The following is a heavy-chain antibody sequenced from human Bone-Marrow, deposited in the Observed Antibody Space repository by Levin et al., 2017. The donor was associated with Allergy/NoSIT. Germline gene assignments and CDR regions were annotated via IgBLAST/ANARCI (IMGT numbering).Heavy chain of an antibody. J-gene: IGHJ6*02. CDR1: GGSISSYY. Sequence: PSETLSLTCTVSGGSISSYYWSWIRQPPGKGLEWIGYIYYSGSTNYNPSLKSRVTISVDTSKNQFSLKLSSVTAADTAVYYCARDRWELSYYYYGMDVWGQGTTVTVSS. V-gene: IGHV4-59*01. CDR3: ARDRWELSYYYYGMDV. CDR2: IYYSGST. D-gene: IGHD1-26*01.